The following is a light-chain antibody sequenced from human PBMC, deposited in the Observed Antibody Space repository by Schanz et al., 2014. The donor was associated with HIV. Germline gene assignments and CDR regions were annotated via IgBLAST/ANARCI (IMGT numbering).Light chain of an antibody. CDR1: SSNIGSNT. CDR2: SNN. Sequence: QSVLTQPPSASGNPGQRVTMSCSGSSSNIGSNTENRSQHLPGTAPKLLIYSNNQRPSGVPDRFSGSKSGTSASLAITGLQAEDEANYYCQSYDSSLSGPVFGGGTKLTVL. V-gene: IGLV1-44*01. J-gene: IGLJ2*01. CDR3: QSYDSSLSGPV.